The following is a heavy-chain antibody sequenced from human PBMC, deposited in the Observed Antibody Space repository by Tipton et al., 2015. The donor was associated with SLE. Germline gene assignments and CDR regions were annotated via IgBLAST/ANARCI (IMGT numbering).Heavy chain of an antibody. V-gene: IGHV3-74*01. J-gene: IGHJ3*02. D-gene: IGHD6-13*01. CDR2: INSDGSST. CDR1: GFTFSSYW. Sequence: SLRLSCAASGFTFSSYWMHWVRQAPGKGLVWVSRINSDGSSTSYADSVKGRFTISRDNAKNSLYLQMNSLRAEDTAVYYCARERPGDIVIAAARAFDIWGQGTMVTVSS. CDR3: ARERPGDIVIAAARAFDI.